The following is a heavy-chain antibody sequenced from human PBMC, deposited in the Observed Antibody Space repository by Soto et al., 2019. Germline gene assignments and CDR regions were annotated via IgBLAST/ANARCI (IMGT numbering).Heavy chain of an antibody. Sequence: QVQLQESGPGLVKPSQTLSLTCTVSGASISSGDYYWSWIRQPPGKGLEWIGYIYYSGSTYYSPSLKSRVTISVDTSKNQFSLNLRSLTAADTAVFYCAREGDAFGAPFDHWGQGTLVTVSS. CDR1: GASISSGDYY. CDR2: IYYSGST. V-gene: IGHV4-30-4*01. CDR3: AREGDAFGAPFDH. J-gene: IGHJ4*02. D-gene: IGHD3-10*01.